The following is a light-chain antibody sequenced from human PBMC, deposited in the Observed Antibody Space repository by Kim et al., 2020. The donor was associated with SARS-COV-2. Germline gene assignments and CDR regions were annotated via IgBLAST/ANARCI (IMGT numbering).Light chain of an antibody. CDR1: QSISSSY. CDR2: GAS. J-gene: IGKJ1*01. V-gene: IGKV3-20*01. Sequence: SPGERATLSCRAGQSISSSYLAWYQQKPGQAPRLLAYGASSRATGIPDKFSGGGSGTDFTLTITGLEPEDFAVYYCQQYGPAPWTFGQGTKVDIK. CDR3: QQYGPAPWT.